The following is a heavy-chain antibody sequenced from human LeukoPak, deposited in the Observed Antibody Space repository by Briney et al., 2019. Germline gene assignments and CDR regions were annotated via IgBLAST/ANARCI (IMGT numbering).Heavy chain of an antibody. V-gene: IGHV3-23*01. Sequence: GGSLRLSCAASGFTFTSYAMSWVRQAPGKGLEWVSTISGTGVRTYYADSVKGRFTISRDNSKKMLYLHTNSLRAEDTAEYYCVKGGQSDFGYNNCYLDEWGKGTTVTVSS. CDR1: GFTFTSYA. J-gene: IGHJ6*03. D-gene: IGHD4/OR15-4a*01. CDR2: ISGTGVRT. CDR3: VKGGQSDFGYNNCYLDE.